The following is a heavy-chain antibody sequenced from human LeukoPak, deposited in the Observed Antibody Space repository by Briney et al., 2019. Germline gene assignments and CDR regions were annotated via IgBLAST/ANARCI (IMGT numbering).Heavy chain of an antibody. Sequence: ETLSLTCTVSGYSISSGYYWGWIRQPPGKGLEWVSGINWNGGSTGYADSVKGRFTISRDNAKNSLYLQMNSLRAEDTALYYCARKEDYYYYYMDVWGKGTTVTVSS. CDR2: INWNGGST. CDR3: ARKEDYYYYYMDV. J-gene: IGHJ6*03. V-gene: IGHV3-20*04. CDR1: GYSISSGYY.